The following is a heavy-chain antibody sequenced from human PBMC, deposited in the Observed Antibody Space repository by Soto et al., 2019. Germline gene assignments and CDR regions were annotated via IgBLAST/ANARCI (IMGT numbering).Heavy chain of an antibody. CDR2: IKQDGSEK. Sequence: GGSLRLSCAASGFTFSSYWMSWVRQAPGKALEWVANIKQDGSEKYYVDSVKGRFTISRDNAKNSLYLQMNSLRAEETAVYYCARDGDPKYCSGGSCYIKSPLDAFDIWGQGTMVTVSS. CDR3: ARDGDPKYCSGGSCYIKSPLDAFDI. J-gene: IGHJ3*02. D-gene: IGHD2-15*01. V-gene: IGHV3-7*01. CDR1: GFTFSSYW.